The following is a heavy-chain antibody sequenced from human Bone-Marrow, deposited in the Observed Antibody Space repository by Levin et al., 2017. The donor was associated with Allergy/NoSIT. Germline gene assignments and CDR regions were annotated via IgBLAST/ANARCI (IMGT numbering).Heavy chain of an antibody. CDR2: ISSDGSNE. CDR3: AREKVTMVVEIIECYFDL. D-gene: IGHD2-15*01. Sequence: GGSLRLSCAASEFTFDTYTMHWVRQAPGKGLEWVAVISSDGSNEYYRASVKGRFTISRDNSKNILFLQMNSLRGEDTAVYYCAREKVTMVVEIIECYFDLWRQRTLVTVSS. J-gene: IGHJ4*02. V-gene: IGHV3-30-3*01. CDR1: EFTFDTYT.